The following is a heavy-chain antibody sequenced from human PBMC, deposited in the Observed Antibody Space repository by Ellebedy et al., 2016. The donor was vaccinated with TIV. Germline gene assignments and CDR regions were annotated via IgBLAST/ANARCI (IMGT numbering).Heavy chain of an antibody. V-gene: IGHV1-3*01. CDR1: GYTFTSYA. D-gene: IGHD1-26*01. CDR2: INAGNGNT. CDR3: AMSADSGSYFYYYYYGMDV. Sequence: ASVKVSXXASGYTFTSYAMHWVRQAPGQRLEWMGWINAGNGNTKYSQKFQGRVTITRDTSASTAYMELSSLRSEDTAVYYCAMSADSGSYFYYYYYGMDVWGQGTTVTVSS. J-gene: IGHJ6*02.